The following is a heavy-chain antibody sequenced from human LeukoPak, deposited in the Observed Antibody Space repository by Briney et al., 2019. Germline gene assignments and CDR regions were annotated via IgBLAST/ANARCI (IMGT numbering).Heavy chain of an antibody. D-gene: IGHD2-2*01. J-gene: IGHJ6*04. Sequence: GGSLRLSCAASGFTFSSYAMSWVRQAPGEGLEWVSAISGSGGSTYYADSVKGRFTISRDNSKNTLYLQMNSLRAEDTAVYYCAKVRRRSTAYYYYGMDVWGKGTTVTVSS. CDR1: GFTFSSYA. CDR2: ISGSGGST. V-gene: IGHV3-23*01. CDR3: AKVRRRSTAYYYYGMDV.